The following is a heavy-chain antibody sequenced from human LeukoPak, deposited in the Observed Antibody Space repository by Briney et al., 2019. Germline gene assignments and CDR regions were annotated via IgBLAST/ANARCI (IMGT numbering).Heavy chain of an antibody. Sequence: PGRSLRLSCAASGFTFDEYAMHWVRQAPGKGLEWVSGISWSRYIIEYADSVRGRFTISRDNAKNSLFLQMNSLRAEDSAMYYCVRDHVAGSCVDCPLGDAFDTWGQGTMVTVSS. CDR1: GFTFDEYA. V-gene: IGHV3-9*01. CDR2: ISWSRYII. J-gene: IGHJ3*02. D-gene: IGHD2-21*01. CDR3: VRDHVAGSCVDCPLGDAFDT.